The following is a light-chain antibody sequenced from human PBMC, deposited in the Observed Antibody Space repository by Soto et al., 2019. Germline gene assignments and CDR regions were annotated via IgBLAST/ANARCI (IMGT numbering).Light chain of an antibody. Sequence: DIQMTQSPSNLSASVGDRVTITCRASQSISSWLAWYQQKPGKAPKLLIYKASTLQSGVPSRFSGSGSGTEFTLAISSLQPDDFATYYCQQYNDNWTFGQGTKVEIK. CDR1: QSISSW. CDR3: QQYNDNWT. CDR2: KAS. J-gene: IGKJ1*01. V-gene: IGKV1-5*03.